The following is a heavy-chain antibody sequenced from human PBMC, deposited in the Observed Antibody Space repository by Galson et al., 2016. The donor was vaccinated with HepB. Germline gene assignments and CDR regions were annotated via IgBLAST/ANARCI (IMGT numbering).Heavy chain of an antibody. V-gene: IGHV3-33*01. CDR3: ARDLGSSWRSGSFDF. CDR1: GFTLSGHA. D-gene: IGHD6-13*01. J-gene: IGHJ4*02. CDR2: IWYDGSNK. Sequence: SLRLSCAVSGFTLSGHALHWVRQAPGKGLEWVAIIWYDGSNKYYADSVKERFTISRDTSKNTLYLQMNSLRVVDTAVYYCARDLGSSWRSGSFDFWGQGSLVTVSS.